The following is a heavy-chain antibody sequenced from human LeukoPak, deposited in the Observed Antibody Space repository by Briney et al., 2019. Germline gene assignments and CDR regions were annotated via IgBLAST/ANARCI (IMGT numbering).Heavy chain of an antibody. V-gene: IGHV3-48*01. D-gene: IGHD6-19*01. CDR2: ISSSSSTI. CDR1: GFTFSSYS. Sequence: GGSLRLSCAAFGFTFSSYSMNWVRQAPGKGLEWVSYISSSSSTIYYADSVKGRFTISRDNAKNLLYLQMNSLRAEDTAVYYCARAPDLIAVAGTGWFDPWGQGTLVTVSS. CDR3: ARAPDLIAVAGTGWFDP. J-gene: IGHJ5*02.